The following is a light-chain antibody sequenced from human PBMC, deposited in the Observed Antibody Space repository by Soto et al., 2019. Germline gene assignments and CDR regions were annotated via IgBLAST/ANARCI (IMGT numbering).Light chain of an antibody. CDR3: QSYDISLSGLFWV. V-gene: IGLV1-40*01. J-gene: IGLJ3*02. CDR1: SSNIGAGYD. Sequence: QSVLTQPPSVSGAPGQRVTISCTGSSSNIGAGYDVHWYQQLPGTAPKLLIYGNSNRPSGVPDRFSGSKSGTSASLAITWLQAEDEADYYCQSYDISLSGLFWVFGGGTKLTVL. CDR2: GNS.